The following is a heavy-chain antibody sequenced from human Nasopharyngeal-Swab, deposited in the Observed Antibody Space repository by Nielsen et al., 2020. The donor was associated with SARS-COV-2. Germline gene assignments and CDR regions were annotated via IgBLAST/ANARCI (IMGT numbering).Heavy chain of an antibody. CDR3: ARLGHGGFWSGYYKVWYFDL. J-gene: IGHJ2*01. CDR2: INPNSGGT. D-gene: IGHD3-3*01. Sequence: ASVKVSCKASGYTFTGYYMHWVRQAPGQGLEWMGRINPNSGGTNYAQKFQGRVTMTRDTSISTAYMELRSLRSDDTAVYYCARLGHGGFWSGYYKVWYFDLWGRGTLVTVSS. V-gene: IGHV1-2*06. CDR1: GYTFTGYY.